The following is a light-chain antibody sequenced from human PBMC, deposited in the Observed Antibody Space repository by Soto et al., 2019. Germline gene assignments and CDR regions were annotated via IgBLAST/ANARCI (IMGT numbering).Light chain of an antibody. V-gene: IGKV3-15*01. CDR3: QHYNSWPFT. Sequence: EVVMTQSPATLSVSPGDGATLSCRASQSVNSDLTWYQQKPGQAPRPLIYAASTRAAGVPDRFSGSGSGTDFTLTISSLQFEDFAVYYCQHYNSWPFTFGPGTKVEIK. CDR1: QSVNSD. CDR2: AAS. J-gene: IGKJ3*01.